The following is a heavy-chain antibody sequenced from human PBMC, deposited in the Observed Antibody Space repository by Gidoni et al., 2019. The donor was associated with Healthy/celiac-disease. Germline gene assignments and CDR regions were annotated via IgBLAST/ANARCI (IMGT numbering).Heavy chain of an antibody. J-gene: IGHJ6*02. CDR2: ISSSSSYI. CDR3: ARAGYYDSRSEYYYYGMDV. Sequence: EVQLVESGGGLVKPGGSLRLSCAASGFTFISYSMNWVRQAPGKGLEWVSSISSSSSYIYYADSVKGRFTISRDNAKNSLYLQMNSLRAEDTAVYYCARAGYYDSRSEYYYYGMDVWGQGTTVTVSS. V-gene: IGHV3-21*01. D-gene: IGHD3-22*01. CDR1: GFTFISYS.